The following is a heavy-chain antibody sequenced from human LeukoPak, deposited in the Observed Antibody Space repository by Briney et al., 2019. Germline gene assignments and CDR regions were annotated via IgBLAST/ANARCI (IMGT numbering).Heavy chain of an antibody. Sequence: GASVKVSCKASGYTFNSYAINWVRQAPGQGLEWMGWIGTYTGYTNYAQKLQGRVTMTTATSTSTAYMELRSLRSDDTAFYYCARGTTGSHDAFDIWGQGTMVTVSS. CDR2: IGTYTGYT. J-gene: IGHJ3*02. V-gene: IGHV1-18*01. D-gene: IGHD1-1*01. CDR3: ARGTTGSHDAFDI. CDR1: GYTFNSYA.